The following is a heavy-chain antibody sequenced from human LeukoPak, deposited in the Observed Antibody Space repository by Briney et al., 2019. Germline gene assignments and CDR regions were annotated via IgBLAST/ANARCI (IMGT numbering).Heavy chain of an antibody. CDR2: INPSVGST. D-gene: IGHD3-10*01. V-gene: IGHV1-46*01. CDR1: GYAFTSFY. CDR3: AREYYYGSGSYPNYYYYYMDV. J-gene: IGHJ6*03. Sequence: ASVKVSCKASGYAFTSFYMHWVRQAPGQGLEWMGVINPSVGSTTYAQKFQGRVTMTRDTSASTAYMELSSLRSEDMAVYYCAREYYYGSGSYPNYYYYYMDVWGKGTTVTVSS.